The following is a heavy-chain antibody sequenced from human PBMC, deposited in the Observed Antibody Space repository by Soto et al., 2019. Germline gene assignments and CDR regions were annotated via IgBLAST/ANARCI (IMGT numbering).Heavy chain of an antibody. V-gene: IGHV3-30-3*01. CDR3: ARHWSLQL. D-gene: IGHD1-1*01. Sequence: QVQLVESGGGVVQPGTSLRLSCVASGFTFSSYAMQWVRQAPGKGLEWVAAISTDGDNTVYADSVKGRFTISRDNSKDPVFLDMDSLRDDDTALYYLARHWSLQLWGQGTLVTVSS. CDR1: GFTFSSYA. J-gene: IGHJ4*02. CDR2: ISTDGDNT.